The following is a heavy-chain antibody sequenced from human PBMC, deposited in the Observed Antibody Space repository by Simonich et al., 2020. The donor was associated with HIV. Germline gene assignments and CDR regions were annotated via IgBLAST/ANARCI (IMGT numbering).Heavy chain of an antibody. CDR1: GYTLTEVS. Sequence: VQLVQSGAEVKKPGASVKVSCKVSGYTLTEVSIHWVRQAPGNGLEWLGGFDGENGETIYAQEFQGRVTMTEDTSTDTAYMELSSLRSEDTAVYYCATDSIGWSFDLWGRGTLVTVSS. CDR3: ATDSIGWSFDL. J-gene: IGHJ2*01. V-gene: IGHV1-24*01. CDR2: FDGENGET.